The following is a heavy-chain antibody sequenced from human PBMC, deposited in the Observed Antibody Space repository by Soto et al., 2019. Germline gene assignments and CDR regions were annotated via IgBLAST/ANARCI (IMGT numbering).Heavy chain of an antibody. Sequence: SLRLSCAASGFTFRDHYMDWVRQAPGKGLEWVGRTRNKANSYTTEYAASVKGRFTISRDDSKNSLYLQMNSLKTEDTAVYYCARGGYCSSTSCYTDYYGMDVWGQGTTVTVSS. CDR2: TRNKANSYTT. CDR1: GFTFRDHY. D-gene: IGHD2-2*02. V-gene: IGHV3-72*01. CDR3: ARGGYCSSTSCYTDYYGMDV. J-gene: IGHJ6*02.